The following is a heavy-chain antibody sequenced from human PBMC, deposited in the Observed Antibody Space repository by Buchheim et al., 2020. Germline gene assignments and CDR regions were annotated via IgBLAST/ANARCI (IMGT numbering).Heavy chain of an antibody. CDR1: GFLFSIYS. J-gene: IGHJ4*02. D-gene: IGHD3-16*01. Sequence: QVQLVESGGGVVQPGGSLRLSCSASGFLFSIYSMHWVRQAPGKGLEWVAVISPGGSEEYYAESVKGRFTISRDNSKNTLYVQMNSLRPDETAVYYCVRELRKGLPLDHWGQGT. CDR2: ISPGGSEE. CDR3: VRELRKGLPLDH. V-gene: IGHV3-30*04.